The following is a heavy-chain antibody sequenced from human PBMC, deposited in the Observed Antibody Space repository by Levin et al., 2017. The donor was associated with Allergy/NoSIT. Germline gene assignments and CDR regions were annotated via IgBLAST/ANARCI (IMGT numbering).Heavy chain of an antibody. Sequence: GGSLRLSCAASGFTFDDYSMHWVRQAPGKGLEWVSLISWDGGGTYYADSVKGRFTISRDNSKNSLYLQMNSLIAEDTALYYCARDYGAPMYSFVYWGQGTLVTVSS. J-gene: IGHJ4*02. CDR3: ARDYGAPMYSFVY. D-gene: IGHD3-10*01. CDR1: GFTFDDYS. CDR2: ISWDGGGT. V-gene: IGHV3-43*01.